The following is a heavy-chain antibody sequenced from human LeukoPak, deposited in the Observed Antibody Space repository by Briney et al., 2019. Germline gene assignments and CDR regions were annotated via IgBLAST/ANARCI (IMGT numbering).Heavy chain of an antibody. CDR3: SRDFVGAEDY. D-gene: IGHD3-16*01. CDR2: INPAGSVT. CDR1: GFTISSYW. Sequence: PGGSLRLSCSASGFTISSYWMHWVRQAPGKGLVWFSRINPAGSVTNHANSLRGRFPSSRDTATNTLYLEMNSLRAEDTAVYYCSRDFVGAEDYWGQGTLVTVSS. J-gene: IGHJ4*02. V-gene: IGHV3-74*01.